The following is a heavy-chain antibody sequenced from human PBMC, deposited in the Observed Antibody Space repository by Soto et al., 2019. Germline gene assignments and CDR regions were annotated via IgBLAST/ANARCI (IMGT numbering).Heavy chain of an antibody. Sequence: QVQLVESGGGVVQPGRSLRLSCAASGFTFSSYAMHWVRQAPGKGLEWVAVISYDGSNKYYADSVKGRFTISRDNSKNTLYLQMNSLRAEDTAVYYCARGSIAVAIRDHYFDYWGQGTLVTVSS. CDR3: ARGSIAVAIRDHYFDY. CDR1: GFTFSSYA. CDR2: ISYDGSNK. D-gene: IGHD6-19*01. V-gene: IGHV3-30-3*01. J-gene: IGHJ4*02.